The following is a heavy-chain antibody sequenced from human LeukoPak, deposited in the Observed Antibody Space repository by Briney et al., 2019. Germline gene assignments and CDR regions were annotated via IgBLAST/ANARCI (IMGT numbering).Heavy chain of an antibody. CDR3: ARGTQSIVGATDFQH. CDR1: GGSISSGDYY. Sequence: PSQTLSLTCTVSGGSISSGDYYWSWIRQPPGKGLEWIGYIYYSGSTYYNPSLKSRVTISVDTSKNQFSLKLSSVTAAGTAVYYCARGTQSIVGATDFQHWGQGTLVTVSS. V-gene: IGHV4-30-4*08. J-gene: IGHJ1*01. CDR2: IYYSGST. D-gene: IGHD1-26*01.